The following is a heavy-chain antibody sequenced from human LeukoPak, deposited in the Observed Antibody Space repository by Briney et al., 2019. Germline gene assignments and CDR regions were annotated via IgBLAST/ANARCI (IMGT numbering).Heavy chain of an antibody. CDR2: INAGNGNT. V-gene: IGHV1-3*03. J-gene: IGHJ4*02. CDR1: GYTFTSYA. Sequence: ASVKVSCKASGYTFTSYAMHWVRQAPGQRLEWMGWINAGNGNTKYSQEFQGRVTITRDTSASTAYMELSSLRSEDMPVYYCARDSGYSYGYSFFDYWGQGTLVTVSS. CDR3: ARDSGYSYGYSFFDY. D-gene: IGHD5-18*01.